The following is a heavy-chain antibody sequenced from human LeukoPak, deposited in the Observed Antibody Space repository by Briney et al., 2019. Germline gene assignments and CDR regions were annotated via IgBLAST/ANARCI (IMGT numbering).Heavy chain of an antibody. CDR3: ARGVRYYDSSGQGGDAFDI. D-gene: IGHD3-22*01. Sequence: SETLSLTCTVSGGSISSSSYYWGWIRQPPGKGLEWIGSIYYSGSTYYNPSLKSRVTISVGTSKNQFSLKLSSVTAADTAVYYCARGVRYYDSSGQGGDAFDIWGQGTMVTVSS. CDR1: GGSISSSSYY. CDR2: IYYSGST. V-gene: IGHV4-39*01. J-gene: IGHJ3*02.